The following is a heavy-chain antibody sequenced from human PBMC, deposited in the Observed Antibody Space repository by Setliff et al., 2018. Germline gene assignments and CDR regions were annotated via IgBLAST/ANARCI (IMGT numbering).Heavy chain of an antibody. CDR2: IRTKASSYAT. Sequence: PGGSLSLSCAASGFTFSDSTMHWVRQASGKGLEWVGRIRTKASSYATAYATSVQDRFTISRHDSESTTFLQMNGLKTEDTAVYYCVRHMTYYDFWRGYYSTSDAFHVWGQGTMVTVSS. V-gene: IGHV3-73*01. D-gene: IGHD3-3*01. J-gene: IGHJ3*01. CDR1: GFTFSDST. CDR3: VRHMTYYDFWRGYYSTSDAFHV.